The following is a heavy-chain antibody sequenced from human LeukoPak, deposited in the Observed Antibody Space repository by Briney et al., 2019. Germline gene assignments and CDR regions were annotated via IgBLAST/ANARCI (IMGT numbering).Heavy chain of an antibody. CDR1: GFTFSNYG. CDR3: AKFSFGYGDYTWVDD. D-gene: IGHD4-17*01. Sequence: QSGGSLRLSCAASGFTFSNYGMHWVRQAPGKGLEWVAVIWYDGSKKYYGDSVKGRVTISRDNSENTLYLEMNSLRAEDTAVYYCAKFSFGYGDYTWVDDWGQGTLVTVSS. V-gene: IGHV3-33*06. CDR2: IWYDGSKK. J-gene: IGHJ4*02.